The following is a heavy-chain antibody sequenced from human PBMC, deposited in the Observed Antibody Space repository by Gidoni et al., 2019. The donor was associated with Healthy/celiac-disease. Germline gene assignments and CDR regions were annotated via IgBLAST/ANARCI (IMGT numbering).Heavy chain of an antibody. CDR1: RFTFSSYA. Sequence: EVQLLASGGGLVQPGGSMRLSCAASRFTFSSYAMSWVRQAPGKGLEWVSAISGSGGSTYYADPVKGRFTISRDNSKSTLYLQMNSLRAEDTAVYYCALLNYYGSGSHYYFDYWGQGTLVTVSS. D-gene: IGHD3-10*01. CDR2: ISGSGGST. V-gene: IGHV3-23*01. CDR3: ALLNYYGSGSHYYFDY. J-gene: IGHJ4*02.